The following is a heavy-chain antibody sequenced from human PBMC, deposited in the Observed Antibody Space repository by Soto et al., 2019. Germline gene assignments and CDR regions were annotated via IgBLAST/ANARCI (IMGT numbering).Heavy chain of an antibody. Sequence: ASVKVSWKASGYAFIGYYRHWVRQAPGQGLEWMGRINPRSGDTTYAQKVQGRLTMTRDTSISTAYMVLSSLRSDDTAVYYCGRDGVGATPLGWFDPWGQGSLVTVSS. V-gene: IGHV1-2*06. CDR3: GRDGVGATPLGWFDP. CDR1: GYAFIGYY. D-gene: IGHD1-26*01. J-gene: IGHJ5*02. CDR2: INPRSGDT.